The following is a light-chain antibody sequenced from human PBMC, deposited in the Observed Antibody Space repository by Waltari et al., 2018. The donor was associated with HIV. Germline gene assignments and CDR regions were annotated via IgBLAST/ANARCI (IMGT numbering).Light chain of an antibody. Sequence: EIVLTQSPAFQSVALKEKVTITCRASQSIGSSLHWYQQKPDQSPKLLIKYASQSFSGVPSRFSGSGSGTDFTLTIKSLESEDAATYYCHQSSTLPLTFGGGTKVEIK. CDR1: QSIGSS. CDR2: YAS. V-gene: IGKV6-21*01. J-gene: IGKJ4*01. CDR3: HQSSTLPLT.